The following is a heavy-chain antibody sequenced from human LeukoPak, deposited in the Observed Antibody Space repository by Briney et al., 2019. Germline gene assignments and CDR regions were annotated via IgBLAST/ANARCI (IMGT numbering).Heavy chain of an antibody. CDR3: ARHEARGYSSSWFDY. J-gene: IGHJ4*02. D-gene: IGHD6-13*01. CDR1: GYSISSGYY. Sequence: SETLSLTCAVSGYSISSGYYWGWIRQPPGKGLEWIGSIYHSGSTYYNPSLKSRVTKSVDTSENQFSLKLSSVTAADTAVYYCARHEARGYSSSWFDYWGQGTLVTVSS. CDR2: IYHSGST. V-gene: IGHV4-38-2*01.